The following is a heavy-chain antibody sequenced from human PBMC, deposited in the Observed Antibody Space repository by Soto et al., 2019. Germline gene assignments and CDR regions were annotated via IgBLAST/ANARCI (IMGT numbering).Heavy chain of an antibody. CDR2: INAGNGNT. CDR1: GYTFTSYA. D-gene: IGHD1-1*01. J-gene: IGHJ4*02. CDR3: ARELNNWNDEGYFDY. V-gene: IGHV1-3*01. Sequence: ASVKVSCKASGYTFTSYAMHWVRQAPGQRLEWMGWINAGNGNTKYSQKFQGRVTITRDTSASTAYMELSSLRSEDTAVYYCARELNNWNDEGYFDYWGQGTLVTVSS.